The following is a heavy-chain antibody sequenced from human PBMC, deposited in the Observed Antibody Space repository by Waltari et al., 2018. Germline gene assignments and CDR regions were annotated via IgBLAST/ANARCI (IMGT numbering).Heavy chain of an antibody. Sequence: EVQLVESGGGLVQPGGSLRLSCAASGFTFSSYEMNWVRQAPGKGLEWVSYISSSGSTIYYADSVKGRFTISRDNAKNSLYLQMNSLRAEDTAVYYCARFIAAAAILGSGWFDPWGQGTLVTVSS. CDR3: ARFIAAAAILGSGWFDP. CDR2: ISSSGSTI. J-gene: IGHJ5*02. V-gene: IGHV3-48*03. D-gene: IGHD6-13*01. CDR1: GFTFSSYE.